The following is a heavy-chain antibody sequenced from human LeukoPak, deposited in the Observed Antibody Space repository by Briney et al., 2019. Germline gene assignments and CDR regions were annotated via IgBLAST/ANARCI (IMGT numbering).Heavy chain of an antibody. CDR1: GFTFSNNW. CDR3: AMIKEG. V-gene: IGHV3-74*01. Sequence: GGSLRLSCAASGFTFSNNWMHWVRQAPGKGLVWVSRINSDGRTTTYADSVKGRFTISRDNAKNTLYLQMNSLRAEDTAAYYCAMIKEGWGQGTLVTVSS. J-gene: IGHJ4*02. CDR2: INSDGRTT. D-gene: IGHD3-22*01.